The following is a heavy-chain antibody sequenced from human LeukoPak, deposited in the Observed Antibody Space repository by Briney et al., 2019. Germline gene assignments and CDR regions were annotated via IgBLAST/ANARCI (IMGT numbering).Heavy chain of an antibody. CDR3: ARIRAGCFDL. D-gene: IGHD3-16*01. V-gene: IGHV4-59*01. Sequence: SETLSLTCTVSGGSISRYYWSWIRQPPGKGLEWIGYIYYSGSTNYNPSLKSRVTISVDTSKNQFSLKLSSVTAADTAVYYCARIRAGCFDLWGRGTLVTVSS. CDR2: IYYSGST. CDR1: GGSISRYY. J-gene: IGHJ2*01.